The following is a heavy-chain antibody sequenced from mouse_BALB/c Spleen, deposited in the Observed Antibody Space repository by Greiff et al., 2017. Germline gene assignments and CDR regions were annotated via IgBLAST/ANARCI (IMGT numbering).Heavy chain of an antibody. Sequence: VQLKESGAELVKPGASVKLSCTASGFNIKDTYMHWVKQRPEQGLEWIGRIDPANGNTKYDPKFQGKATITADTSSNTAYLQLSSLTSEDTAVYYCARPYYRYDGYFDVWGAGTTVTVSS. CDR2: IDPANGNT. V-gene: IGHV14-3*02. CDR1: GFNIKDTY. J-gene: IGHJ1*01. D-gene: IGHD2-14*01. CDR3: ARPYYRYDGYFDV.